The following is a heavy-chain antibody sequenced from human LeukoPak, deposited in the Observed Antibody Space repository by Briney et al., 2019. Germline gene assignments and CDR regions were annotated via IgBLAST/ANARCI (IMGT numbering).Heavy chain of an antibody. CDR3: ARGYYDSSDFEYFQH. CDR1: GYTFTNYD. D-gene: IGHD3-22*01. Sequence: ASVKVSCKASGYTFTNYDINWVRQATGQGLEWMGWINPNSGDTNFAQKFQGRVTMTRDTSISTVYMELSRLRSDDTAVFYCARGYYDSSDFEYFQHWGQGTLVTVSS. J-gene: IGHJ1*01. CDR2: INPNSGDT. V-gene: IGHV1-2*02.